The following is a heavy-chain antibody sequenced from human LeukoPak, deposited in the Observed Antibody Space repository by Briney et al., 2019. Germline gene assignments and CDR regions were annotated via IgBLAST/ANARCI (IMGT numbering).Heavy chain of an antibody. CDR2: IYYSGST. V-gene: IGHV4-4*07. J-gene: IGHJ4*02. CDR3: AAGWLQLGGFDY. CDR1: GGSISSYY. D-gene: IGHD5-24*01. Sequence: NPSETLSLTCTVSGGSISSYYWNWVRQPAGKGLEWIGRIYYSGSTNYNPSLKSRVTISVDTSKDQFSLKLSSVTAADTAVYYCAAGWLQLGGFDYWGQGTLVTVSS.